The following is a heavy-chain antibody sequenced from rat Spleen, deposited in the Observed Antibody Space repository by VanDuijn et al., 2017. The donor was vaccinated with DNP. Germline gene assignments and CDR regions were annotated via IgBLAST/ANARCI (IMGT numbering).Heavy chain of an antibody. Sequence: QVQLKESGPVLVEASETLSLTCTVSGFSLTDYGVIWVRQSPGKGLEWMGIIWGDGNTDYNSALKSRLSINRDTSKSQVFLRMNSLQTDDSAMYFCARLTGSWGYFDFWGPGTMVTVSS. J-gene: IGHJ1*01. D-gene: IGHD5-1*01. V-gene: IGHV2S75*01. CDR2: IWGDGNT. CDR1: GFSLTDYG. CDR3: ARLTGSWGYFDF.